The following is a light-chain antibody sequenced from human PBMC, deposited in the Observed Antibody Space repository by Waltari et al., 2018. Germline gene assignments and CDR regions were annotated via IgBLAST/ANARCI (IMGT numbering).Light chain of an antibody. CDR2: GAS. Sequence: IVMTQSPATLSVSPGERATLSCRASQNVRSNLAWYQEKPGQAPGLLIYGASTRATDVPARFGGSGFGTEFTLTISSLQSEDFAVYYCQQYNNWPPELTFGGGTKVEIK. CDR1: QNVRSN. J-gene: IGKJ4*01. V-gene: IGKV3-15*01. CDR3: QQYNNWPPELT.